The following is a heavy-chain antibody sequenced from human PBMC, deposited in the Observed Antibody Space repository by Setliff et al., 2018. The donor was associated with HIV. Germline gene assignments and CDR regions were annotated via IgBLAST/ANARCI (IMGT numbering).Heavy chain of an antibody. CDR2: ISGSGSTK. D-gene: IGHD2-21*01. Sequence: GGSLRLSCAASGFTFTSYAMNWVRQAPGKGLEWVSSISGSGSTKYYADSVKGRLTISRDNSQNALYLHMNSLRAEDTAVYYCAKLQEGHVYSHYDSWGQGTLVTVSS. CDR1: GFTFTSYA. CDR3: AKLQEGHVYSHYDS. V-gene: IGHV3-23*01. J-gene: IGHJ4*02.